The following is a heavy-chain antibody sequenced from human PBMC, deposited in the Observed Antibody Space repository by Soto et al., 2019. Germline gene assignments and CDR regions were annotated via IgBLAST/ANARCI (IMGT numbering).Heavy chain of an antibody. V-gene: IGHV3-15*01. Sequence: KSGGSLRLSCAASGFTFSNAWMSWVRQAPGKGLEWVGRIKSKADGGTTDYAAPVKGRFTISRDDSKNTLYLQMNSLKTEDTAVYYCTTDLTMVRALGMDVWGQGTTVTVSS. CDR3: TTDLTMVRALGMDV. D-gene: IGHD3-10*01. CDR1: GFTFSNAW. CDR2: IKSKADGGTT. J-gene: IGHJ6*02.